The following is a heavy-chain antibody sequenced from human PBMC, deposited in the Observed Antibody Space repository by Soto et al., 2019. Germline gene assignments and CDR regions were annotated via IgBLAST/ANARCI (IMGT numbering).Heavy chain of an antibody. V-gene: IGHV1-46*03. Sequence: ASVKVSCKASGYTFTSDYMHWVRQAPGQGLEWMGIINPSGGSTSYAQKFQGRVTMTRDTSTSTVYMELSSLRSEDTAVYYCAREWTDGFGELLYRIYYYYMDVWGKGTTVTVSS. D-gene: IGHD3-10*01. CDR1: GYTFTSDY. CDR3: AREWTDGFGELLYRIYYYYMDV. CDR2: INPSGGST. J-gene: IGHJ6*03.